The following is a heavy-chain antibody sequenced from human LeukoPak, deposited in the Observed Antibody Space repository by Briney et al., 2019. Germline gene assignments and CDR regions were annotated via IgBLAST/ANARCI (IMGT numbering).Heavy chain of an antibody. J-gene: IGHJ6*02. V-gene: IGHV4-34*01. D-gene: IGHD4-17*01. CDR1: GGPFSGYY. Sequence: SETLSLTCAVYGGPFSGYYWRWLRQPPAKGLAWVGEINHSGSTNYNPSLKSRVTISVDTSKNQFSLKLSSVTAADTAVYYCARGPAAGEEYYYYGMDVWGQGTTVTVSS. CDR2: INHSGST. CDR3: ARGPAAGEEYYYYGMDV.